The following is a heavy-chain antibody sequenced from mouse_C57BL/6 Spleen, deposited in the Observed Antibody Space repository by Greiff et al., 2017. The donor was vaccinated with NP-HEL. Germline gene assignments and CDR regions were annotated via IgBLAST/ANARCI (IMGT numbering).Heavy chain of an antibody. J-gene: IGHJ2*01. D-gene: IGHD2-4*01. Sequence: VQLQQSGAELARPGASVKMSCKASGYTFTSYTMHWVNQRPGQGLEWIGYINPSSGYTKYNQKFKDKATLTADQSSSTAYMQLSSLTSEDSAVYYCARSGDYEGDYFDYWGQGTTLTVSS. CDR3: ARSGDYEGDYFDY. CDR1: GYTFTSYT. V-gene: IGHV1-4*01. CDR2: INPSSGYT.